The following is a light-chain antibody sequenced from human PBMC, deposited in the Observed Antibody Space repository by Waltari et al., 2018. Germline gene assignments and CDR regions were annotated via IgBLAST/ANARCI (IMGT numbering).Light chain of an antibody. Sequence: HAGLTQSPSMSRDLRTTATLTCIGTTHHVGNQGEAWLQQQQGQPPKLLFPRSLKRPLGIPERFSASRSDNVATLTINGLQPEDEAVYHCSAWDTALDAWVFGGGTSLTVL. CDR1: THHVGNQG. CDR2: RSL. J-gene: IGLJ3*02. V-gene: IGLV10-54*04. CDR3: SAWDTALDAWV.